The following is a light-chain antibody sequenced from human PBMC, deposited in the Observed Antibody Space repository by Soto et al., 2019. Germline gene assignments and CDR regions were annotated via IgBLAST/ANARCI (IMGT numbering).Light chain of an antibody. Sequence: EIVMTQSPATLSVSPGERVTLSCRASQSVSSNLAWYQQKPGQAPRLLIYGASTRATGVPARFSGSGSGTDFTLTISSLQSGDYAVYYCQQYNNWPPITFGQGTRLEIK. CDR3: QQYNNWPPIT. CDR1: QSVSSN. V-gene: IGKV3-15*01. CDR2: GAS. J-gene: IGKJ5*01.